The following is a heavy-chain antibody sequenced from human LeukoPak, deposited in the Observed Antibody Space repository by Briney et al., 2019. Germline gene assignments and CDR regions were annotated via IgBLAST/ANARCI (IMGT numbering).Heavy chain of an antibody. Sequence: SQTLSLTCTVAGGSISSGSYYWSWIRQPAGKGLEWIGRIYTSGSTNYNPSLKSRVTISVDTSKNQFSLKLSSVTAADTAVYYCARSEFYDFWSGYKLNAFDIWGQGTMVTVSS. CDR1: GGSISSGSYY. CDR3: ARSEFYDFWSGYKLNAFDI. V-gene: IGHV4-61*02. CDR2: IYTSGST. J-gene: IGHJ3*02. D-gene: IGHD3-3*01.